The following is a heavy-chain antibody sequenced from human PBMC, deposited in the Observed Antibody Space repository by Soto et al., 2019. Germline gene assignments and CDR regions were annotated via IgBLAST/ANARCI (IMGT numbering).Heavy chain of an antibody. CDR1: GFTFSSYA. Sequence: PGGSLRLSCAASGFTFSSYAMHWVRQAPGKGLEWVAVISFGGDNKYYADSVKGRFTISRDNLKNTLYLQTNSLRAEDTAVYYCARVQQLAYYYGSGAMDYSGKDVWGQGTTGTVS. V-gene: IGHV3-30-3*01. J-gene: IGHJ6*02. D-gene: IGHD3-10*01. CDR3: ARVQQLAYYYGSGAMDYSGKDV. CDR2: ISFGGDNK.